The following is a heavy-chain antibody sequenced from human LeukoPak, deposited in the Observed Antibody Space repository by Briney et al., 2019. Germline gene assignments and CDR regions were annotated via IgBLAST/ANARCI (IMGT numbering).Heavy chain of an antibody. CDR1: GGSISSSSYY. V-gene: IGHV4-39*07. CDR2: IYYSGST. J-gene: IGHJ4*02. D-gene: IGHD6-19*01. CDR3: ARRDSSGWYDY. Sequence: SETLSLTCTVSGGSISSSSYYWGWIRQPPGKGLEWIGGIYYSGSTYYNPSLKSRVTISVDTSKNQFSLKLSSVTAADTAVYYCARRDSSGWYDYWGQGTLVTVSS.